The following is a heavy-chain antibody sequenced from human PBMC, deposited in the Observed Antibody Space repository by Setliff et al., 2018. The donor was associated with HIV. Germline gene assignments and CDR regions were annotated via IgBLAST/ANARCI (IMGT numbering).Heavy chain of an antibody. CDR1: GYTFTRYA. CDR2: INPTTGNP. V-gene: IGHV7-4-1*02. Sequence: ASVKVSCKASGYTFTRYAMNWVRQAPGQGLEWMGWINPTTGNPTYARGFTGRFVFSWDTSVSTAYLQISSLQAEDTAVYYCARSRLFFGVVTFDYWGQGTLVTVSS. CDR3: ARSRLFFGVVTFDY. J-gene: IGHJ4*02. D-gene: IGHD3-3*01.